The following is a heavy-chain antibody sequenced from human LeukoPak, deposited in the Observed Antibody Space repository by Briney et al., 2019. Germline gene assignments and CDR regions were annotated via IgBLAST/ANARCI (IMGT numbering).Heavy chain of an antibody. D-gene: IGHD2-2*01. CDR2: IIPIFGTA. CDR3: AREAVYCSSTSCYVSYYYYMDV. V-gene: IGHV1-69*05. CDR1: GGTFSSYA. J-gene: IGHJ6*03. Sequence: GALVKVSCKASGGTFSSYAISWVRQAPGQGLEWMGGIIPIFGTANYAQKFQGRVTITTDESTSTAYMELSSLRSEDTAVYYCAREAVYCSSTSCYVSYYYYMDVWGKGTTVTVSS.